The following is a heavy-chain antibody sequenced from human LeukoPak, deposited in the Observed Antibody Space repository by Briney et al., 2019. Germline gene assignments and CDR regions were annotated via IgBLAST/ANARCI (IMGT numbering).Heavy chain of an antibody. V-gene: IGHV1-69*13. J-gene: IGHJ4*02. Sequence: SAKVSCKASGGTFSSYAISWVRQAPGQGLEWMEGIIPIFGTANYAQKFQGRVTITADESTSTAYMELSSLRSEDTAVYYCAREASVCYFDSWGQGTLVTVSS. CDR2: IIPIFGTA. CDR3: AREASVCYFDS. CDR1: GGTFSSYA.